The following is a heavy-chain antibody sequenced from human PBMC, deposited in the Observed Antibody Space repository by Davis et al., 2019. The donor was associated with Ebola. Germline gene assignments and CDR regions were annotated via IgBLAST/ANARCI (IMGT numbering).Heavy chain of an antibody. V-gene: IGHV4-59*01. J-gene: IGHJ4*02. CDR3: ARDIYSNSMTFDY. CDR2: IYYSGST. Sequence: SETLSLTCTVSGVSISSYYWSWIRQPPGKGLEWIGDIYYSGSTNYNPSLKSRVTISVDTSKNQFSLKLSSVTAADTAVYYCARDIYSNSMTFDYWGQGTLVTVSS. D-gene: IGHD4-11*01. CDR1: GVSISSYY.